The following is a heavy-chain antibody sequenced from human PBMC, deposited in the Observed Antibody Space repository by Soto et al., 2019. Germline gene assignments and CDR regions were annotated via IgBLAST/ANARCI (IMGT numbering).Heavy chain of an antibody. CDR3: ARGGTADNYYFDY. CDR2: ISSSSSYI. Sequence: EMQLVESGGGLVKPGGSLRLSCAASGFTFSSYSMNWVRQAPGKGLEWVSSISSSSSYIYYADSVKGRFTISRDNAKNSLYLQMNSLRAEDTAVYYCARGGTADNYYFDYWGQGTLVTVSS. V-gene: IGHV3-21*01. CDR1: GFTFSSYS. J-gene: IGHJ4*02.